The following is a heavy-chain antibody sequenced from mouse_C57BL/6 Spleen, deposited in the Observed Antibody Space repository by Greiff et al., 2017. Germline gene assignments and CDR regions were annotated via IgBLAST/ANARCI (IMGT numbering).Heavy chain of an antibody. CDR3: TTGYGSSGRYFDV. V-gene: IGHV14-4*01. J-gene: IGHJ1*03. CDR1: GFNIKDDY. CDR2: IDPENGDT. D-gene: IGHD1-1*01. Sequence: EVQLQQSGAELVRPGASVKLSCTASGFNIKDDYMHWVKQRPEQGLEWIGWIDPENGDTEYASKFQGKATITADTSSNTAYLQLSSLTSEDTAVYYCTTGYGSSGRYFDVWGTGTTVTVSS.